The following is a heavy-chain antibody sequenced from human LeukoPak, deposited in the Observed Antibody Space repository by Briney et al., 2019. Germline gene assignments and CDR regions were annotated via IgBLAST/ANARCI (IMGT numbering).Heavy chain of an antibody. J-gene: IGHJ5*02. Sequence: SETLSLTCTVSGGSISSGDYYWSWIRQPPGKGLGWIGYTYYSGSTYYNPSLKNRVSISVDTSKNQFSLNLSSVTAADTAVYYCARPYYYDSRIDPWGQGTLVTVSS. D-gene: IGHD3-22*01. V-gene: IGHV4-30-4*01. CDR3: ARPYYYDSRIDP. CDR1: GGSISSGDYY. CDR2: TYYSGST.